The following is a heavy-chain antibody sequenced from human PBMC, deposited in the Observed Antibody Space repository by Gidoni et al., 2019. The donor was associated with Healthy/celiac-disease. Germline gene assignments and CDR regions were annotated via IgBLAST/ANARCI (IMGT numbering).Heavy chain of an antibody. CDR1: GFTFGAYA. CDR3: TRAWGDTAMAPYYYYGMDV. D-gene: IGHD5-18*01. J-gene: IGHJ6*02. Sequence: EVQLVESGGGVVTPGRSLRLSCTASGFTFGAYAMSWFRQAPGKGLEWVGFIRSKAYGGTTEYAASVKGRFTISRDDSKSIAYLQMNSLKTEDTAVYYCTRAWGDTAMAPYYYYGMDVWGQGTTVTVSS. CDR2: IRSKAYGGTT. V-gene: IGHV3-49*05.